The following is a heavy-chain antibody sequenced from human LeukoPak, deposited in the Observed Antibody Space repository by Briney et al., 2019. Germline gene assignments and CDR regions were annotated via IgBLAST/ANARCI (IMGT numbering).Heavy chain of an antibody. D-gene: IGHD2-15*01. CDR2: ISGGGETT. Sequence: GGSLRLSCAASGFTFSTYAMNWVRQAPGKGLEWVSAISGGGETTYNADSVKGRFIISRDNSKNTLYLQMKGLRAEDTAIYYCAKGDGGSCSSSSCSTYFDYWGQGTLVTVSS. CDR1: GFTFSTYA. V-gene: IGHV3-23*01. J-gene: IGHJ4*02. CDR3: AKGDGGSCSSSSCSTYFDY.